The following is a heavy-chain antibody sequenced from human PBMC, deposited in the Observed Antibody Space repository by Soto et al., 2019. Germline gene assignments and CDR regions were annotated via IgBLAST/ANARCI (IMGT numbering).Heavy chain of an antibody. CDR3: ARDPQNYCSGGSCYSNY. CDR2: IIPILGIA. V-gene: IGHV1-69*08. CDR1: GGTFSSYT. J-gene: IGHJ4*02. Sequence: QVQLVQSGAEVKKPGSSVKVSCKASGGTFSSYTISWVRQAPGQGLEWMGRIIPILGIANYAQKFQGRVTITADKATSTAYRELSSLRSEDTAVYYCARDPQNYCSGGSCYSNYWGQGTLVTVSS. D-gene: IGHD2-15*01.